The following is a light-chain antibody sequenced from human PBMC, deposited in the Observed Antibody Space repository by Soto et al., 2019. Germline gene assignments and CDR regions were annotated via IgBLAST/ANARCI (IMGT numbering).Light chain of an antibody. CDR2: GAS. J-gene: IGKJ4*01. CDR3: QQRSNWPT. CDR1: QSLTNNY. Sequence: EIVMTQSPATLSVSPGERATLSCRASQSLTNNYLAWFQQKPGQAPRLLIYGASNRPTDIPDRFSGSGSGTDFSLTISRLEPEDFAVYYCQQRSNWPTFGGGTKVDIK. V-gene: IGKV3D-20*02.